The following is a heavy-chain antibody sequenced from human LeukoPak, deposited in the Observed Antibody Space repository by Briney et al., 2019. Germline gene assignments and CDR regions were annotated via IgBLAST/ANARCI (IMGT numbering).Heavy chain of an antibody. CDR2: IYPGDSDT. V-gene: IGHV5-51*01. Sequence: GESLKISCKGSGYSFTSYWIGWVRQMPGKGLEWMGIIYPGDSDTRYSPSFQGQVTISADKSISTACLQWSSPKASDTAMYYCARLSVRTLYYFDYWGQGTLVTVSS. J-gene: IGHJ4*02. CDR1: GYSFTSYW. CDR3: ARLSVRTLYYFDY. D-gene: IGHD1/OR15-1a*01.